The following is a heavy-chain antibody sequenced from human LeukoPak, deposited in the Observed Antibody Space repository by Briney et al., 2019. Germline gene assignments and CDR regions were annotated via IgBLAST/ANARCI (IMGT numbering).Heavy chain of an antibody. CDR2: ISNSGGIT. J-gene: IGHJ4*02. D-gene: IGHD6-19*01. V-gene: IGHV3-23*01. CDR3: AKTTAGYSSGRYPGWPVDC. Sequence: TGGSLRLSCEASGLTFDIYSMSWVRQAPGKGLEWVADISNSGGITMYADSVKGRFTISRDNSKNTVYLQMNSLRADDTAVYYCAKTTAGYSSGRYPGWPVDCWGQGTLVTVSS. CDR1: GLTFDIYS.